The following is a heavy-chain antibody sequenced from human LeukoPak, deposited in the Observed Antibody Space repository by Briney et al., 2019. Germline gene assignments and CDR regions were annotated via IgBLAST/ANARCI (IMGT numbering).Heavy chain of an antibody. CDR2: IRQDGSEK. J-gene: IGHJ4*01. V-gene: IGHV3-7*01. CDR3: ARDGTAAGLYFDL. CDR1: GFTFTDYW. Sequence: GGSLGLSCEVSGFTFTDYWMNWVRQAPGKGPEWVASIRQDGSEKTYVDSVKGRFTISRDNTKNSLSLQLNGLRAEDTAVYYCARDGTAAGLYFDLWGQGTLVTVSS. D-gene: IGHD6-13*01.